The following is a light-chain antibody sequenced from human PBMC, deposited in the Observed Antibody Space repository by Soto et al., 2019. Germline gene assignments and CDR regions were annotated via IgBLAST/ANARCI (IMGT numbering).Light chain of an antibody. CDR3: QQLNSYSSIT. CDR2: AAS. Sequence: DIQMTQSPSTLSASVGDRVTITCRASQSISSYLNWYQQKPGKAPKLLIYAASTLQSGVPSRFSGSGSGTEFTLTISSLQPEDFATYYCQQLNSYSSITFGQGTRLEI. J-gene: IGKJ5*01. V-gene: IGKV1-9*01. CDR1: QSISSY.